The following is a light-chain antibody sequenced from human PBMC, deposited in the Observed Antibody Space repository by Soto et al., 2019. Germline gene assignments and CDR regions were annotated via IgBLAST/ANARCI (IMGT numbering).Light chain of an antibody. CDR1: QTISSS. CDR3: QQYNSYSEA. J-gene: IGKJ1*01. Sequence: DIQMTQSPSTLSGSVGDRVTITCRASQTISSSLAGYQQKPGKAPKLLIYKASTLKSGAPSRFSGSGSGTEFTLTISSLQPDDFATYYCQQYNSYSEAFGQGTKVELK. CDR2: KAS. V-gene: IGKV1-5*03.